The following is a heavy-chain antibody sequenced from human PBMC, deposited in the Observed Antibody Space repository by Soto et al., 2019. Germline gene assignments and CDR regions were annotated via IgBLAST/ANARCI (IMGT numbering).Heavy chain of an antibody. Sequence: EVQLVESGGGLVKPGGSLRLSCAASGFTFSSYSMNWVRQAPGKGLEWVSSISSSSSYIYYADSVKGRFTISRDNAKNSLYLQMNSLRAEDTAVYYCARVPSSDPGEIDYWGQGTLVTVSS. V-gene: IGHV3-21*01. CDR2: ISSSSSYI. CDR1: GFTFSSYS. J-gene: IGHJ4*02. CDR3: ARVPSSDPGEIDY.